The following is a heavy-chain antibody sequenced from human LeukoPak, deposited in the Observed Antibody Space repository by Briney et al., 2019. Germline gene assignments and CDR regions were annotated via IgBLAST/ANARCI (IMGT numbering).Heavy chain of an antibody. Sequence: PGGSLRLSCAASGFTFSSYAMSWVRQAPGKGLEWVSAISGSAGATYYADSVKGRFTISRDNSKNTLFLQMNSLRAEDTAVYYCAKDVEMWLQGFFDYWGQGTLVTVSS. CDR2: ISGSAGAT. CDR1: GFTFSSYA. V-gene: IGHV3-23*01. J-gene: IGHJ4*02. CDR3: AKDVEMWLQGFFDY. D-gene: IGHD5-24*01.